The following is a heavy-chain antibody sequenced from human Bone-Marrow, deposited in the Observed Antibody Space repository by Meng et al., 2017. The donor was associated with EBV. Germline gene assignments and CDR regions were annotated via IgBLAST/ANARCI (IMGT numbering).Heavy chain of an antibody. J-gene: IGHJ5*02. V-gene: IGHV3-30*03. Sequence: QVQLVESGGGVVQSGRSLRLSCAASGFTFSGYGMFWVRQAPGKGPEWVAIIPSDGNIYYADSVKGRFTISRDNSKNTLYLQMNSLRGEDTAVYYCARDLSGRFDPWGQGTLVTVSS. CDR1: GFTFSGYG. CDR2: IPSDGNI. CDR3: ARDLSGRFDP. D-gene: IGHD1-14*01.